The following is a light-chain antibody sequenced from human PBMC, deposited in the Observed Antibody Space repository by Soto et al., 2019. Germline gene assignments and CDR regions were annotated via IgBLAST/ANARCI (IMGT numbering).Light chain of an antibody. CDR3: QQFGSSPGFT. J-gene: IGKJ3*01. V-gene: IGKV3-20*01. CDR2: AAS. Sequence: EIVLTQSPGTLSLSPGERATLSCRASQSINNRYLAWYQQKPGQAPRLLIYAASSRATGIPDRFRGSGSGTDFTITISRLEPEDFAVYYCQQFGSSPGFTFGPGTKVDIK. CDR1: QSINNRY.